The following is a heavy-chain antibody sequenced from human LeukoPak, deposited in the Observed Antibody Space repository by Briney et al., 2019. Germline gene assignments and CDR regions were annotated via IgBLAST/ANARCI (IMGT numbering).Heavy chain of an antibody. V-gene: IGHV1-69*05. D-gene: IGHD3-22*01. CDR3: VTVVRNYDLDSYYYLDV. J-gene: IGHJ6*03. Sequence: SVKVSCKASGDTFTTYGLNWVRQAPGQGLEWMGGAVPVYATPNSAQKFQGRVTFTTDESRNTLYMELSSLRSEDTAVYYCVTVVRNYDLDSYYYLDVWGSGTTVTVSS. CDR2: AVPVYATP. CDR1: GDTFTTYG.